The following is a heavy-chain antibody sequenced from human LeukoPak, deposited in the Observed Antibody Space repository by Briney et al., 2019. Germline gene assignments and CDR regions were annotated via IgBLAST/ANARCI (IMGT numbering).Heavy chain of an antibody. V-gene: IGHV5-51*01. J-gene: IGHJ5*02. CDR2: IYPGDSDT. CDR1: GDTFTNYW. Sequence: GESLKISCQDSGDTFTNYWIGWVRQMPGQGLEWMGIIYPGDSDTRYSPSFQGQVTISADKSISTAYLQWSSLKASDTAMYYCARQLVPRLRYFDWSTPRWFDPWGQGTLVTVSS. CDR3: ARQLVPRLRYFDWSTPRWFDP. D-gene: IGHD3-9*01.